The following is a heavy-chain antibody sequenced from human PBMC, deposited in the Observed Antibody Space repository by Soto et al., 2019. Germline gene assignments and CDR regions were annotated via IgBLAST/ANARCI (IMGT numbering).Heavy chain of an antibody. V-gene: IGHV4-30-2*01. CDR1: GDSVSSGTDS. CDR2: IFHSGNT. CDR3: ARGYGSGSYWFDY. D-gene: IGHD3-10*01. Sequence: LQLQESGSGLVKPSQTLSLTCAVSGDSVSSGTDSWSWIRQPPGKGLEWIGYIFHSGNTNYNPSLRSRVTMSLDRSKNQISLNLTSVTAADTAVYYCARGYGSGSYWFDYWGQGTLVTVSS. J-gene: IGHJ4*02.